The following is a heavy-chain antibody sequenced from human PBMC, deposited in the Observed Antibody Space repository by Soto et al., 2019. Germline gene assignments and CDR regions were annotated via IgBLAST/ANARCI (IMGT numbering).Heavy chain of an antibody. CDR2: ISSSSAYI. Sequence: EVHLVEAGGGLVKPGESLTLSCAASGFTFGRFPLNWVRQAPGKGLDWVSSISSSSAYIYYAESVKGRFTISGDNARSTLYLQMNSLRHDDTAVYFCARDGLTFGGDWGQGTLVAVSS. CDR1: GFTFGRFP. J-gene: IGHJ4*02. V-gene: IGHV3-21*06. CDR3: ARDGLTFGGD. D-gene: IGHD3-16*01.